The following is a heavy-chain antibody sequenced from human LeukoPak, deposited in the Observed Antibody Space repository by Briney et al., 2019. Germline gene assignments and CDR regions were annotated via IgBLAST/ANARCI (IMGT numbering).Heavy chain of an antibody. CDR2: IYYSGST. J-gene: IGHJ4*02. CDR3: ARWYSSSWYGEYFDY. Sequence: SETLSLTCTVSGGSISSYYWSWIRQPPGKGLEWIGYIYYSGSTNYNPSLKSRVTISVDTSKNQFSLKLSSVTAADTAVYYCARWYSSSWYGEYFDYWGQGTLVTVSS. CDR1: GGSISSYY. D-gene: IGHD6-13*01. V-gene: IGHV4-59*01.